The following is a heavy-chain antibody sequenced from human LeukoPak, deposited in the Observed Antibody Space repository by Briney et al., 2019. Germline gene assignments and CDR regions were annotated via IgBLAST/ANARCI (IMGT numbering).Heavy chain of an antibody. Sequence: GESLKISCKGSGYSFTSYWIGWVRQMPGKGLEWMGIIYPSDSDTRYSPSFQGQVTISADKSISTAYLQWSSLKASDTAMYYCARHSGTMIVVDDAFDIWGQGTMVTVSS. CDR3: ARHSGTMIVVDDAFDI. D-gene: IGHD3-22*01. V-gene: IGHV5-51*01. J-gene: IGHJ3*02. CDR1: GYSFTSYW. CDR2: IYPSDSDT.